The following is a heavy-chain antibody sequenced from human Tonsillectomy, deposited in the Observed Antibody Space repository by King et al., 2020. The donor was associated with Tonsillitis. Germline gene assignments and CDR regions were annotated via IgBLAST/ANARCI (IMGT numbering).Heavy chain of an antibody. D-gene: IGHD6-13*01. J-gene: IGHJ5*02. CDR3: ARMSGSSWYGNWFDP. Sequence: VTLKESGPALVKPTQTLTLTCTFSGFSLSTSGMSVTWIRQPPGKALEWLALIDWDDEKYYNTSLKTRLTISKDTSKNQVVLTMTNMDHVDTATYYCARMSGSSWYGNWFDPWGQGTLVTVSS. CDR1: GFSLSTSGMS. CDR2: IDWDDEK. V-gene: IGHV2-70*01.